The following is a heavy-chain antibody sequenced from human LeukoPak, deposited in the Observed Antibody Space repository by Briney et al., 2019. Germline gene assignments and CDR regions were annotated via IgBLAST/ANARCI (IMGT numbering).Heavy chain of an antibody. D-gene: IGHD3-10*01. CDR3: ARVKAGYYYYMDV. CDR2: FTSRSRSI. V-gene: IGHV3-21*04. CDR1: GFTFSDYS. Sequence: GGSLRLSCAASGFTFSDYSMTWVRQAPGKGLEWVSSFTSRSRSIYYTDSVRGRFTISRDNSKNTLYLQMNSLRAEDTAVYYCARVKAGYYYYMDVWGKGTTVTVSS. J-gene: IGHJ6*03.